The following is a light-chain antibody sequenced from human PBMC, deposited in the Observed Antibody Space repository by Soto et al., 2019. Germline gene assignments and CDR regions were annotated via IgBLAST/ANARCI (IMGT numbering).Light chain of an antibody. CDR2: SNN. Sequence: QSVLTQPPSASGTPGQRVTISCSGRSSNIGSNTVNWYQQLPGTAPKLLIYSNNQRPSGVPDRFSGSKSGTSASLAISGLQSEDEADYYFSSFEASNNLLFGGGTKVTVL. J-gene: IGLJ2*01. V-gene: IGLV1-44*01. CDR1: SSNIGSNT. CDR3: SSFEASNNLL.